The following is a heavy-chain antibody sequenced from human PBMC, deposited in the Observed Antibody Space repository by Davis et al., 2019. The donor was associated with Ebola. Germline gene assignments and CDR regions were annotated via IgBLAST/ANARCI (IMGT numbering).Heavy chain of an antibody. D-gene: IGHD2-2*01. J-gene: IGHJ4*02. CDR1: GGTFSSYA. CDR2: FIPIFGTA. V-gene: IGHV1-69*06. CDR3: ASSSSEIGIDY. Sequence: SVQVSCKASGGTFSSYAISWVRQAPAHGLEWTGGFIPIFGTANYAQKFQGRVTITADKSTSTAYMELSSLRSEDTAVYYCASSSSEIGIDYWGQGTLVTVSS.